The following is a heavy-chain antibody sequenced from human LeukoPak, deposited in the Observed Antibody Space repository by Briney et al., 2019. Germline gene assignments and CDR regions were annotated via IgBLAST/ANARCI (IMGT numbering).Heavy chain of an antibody. J-gene: IGHJ4*02. D-gene: IGHD3-10*01. Sequence: SETLSLTCTVSGGSISSGDYYWSWIRQPPGKGLEWIGYIYYSGSTYYNPSLKSRVTISVDTSKNQFSLKLSSVTAADTAVYYCARQGIYGSGRDYWGQGTLVTASS. CDR3: ARQGIYGSGRDY. CDR2: IYYSGST. V-gene: IGHV4-30-4*08. CDR1: GGSISSGDYY.